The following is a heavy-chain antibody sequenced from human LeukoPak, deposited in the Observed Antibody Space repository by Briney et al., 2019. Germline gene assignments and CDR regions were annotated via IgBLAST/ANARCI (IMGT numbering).Heavy chain of an antibody. D-gene: IGHD3-3*01. CDR3: GRGGCGVSQYYFDH. CDR2: IYTGGCT. V-gene: IGHV4-61*08. CDR1: GGSVTSDGYY. J-gene: IGHJ4*02. Sequence: SETPSHTSTDSGGSVTSDGYYRSWLRLPARDGLGWLGNIYTGGCTNYNPSFKSQVTISVDTSNTHFSLKWRSLTAADTAVYSCGRGGCGVSQYYFDHWGQGTLVTVSS.